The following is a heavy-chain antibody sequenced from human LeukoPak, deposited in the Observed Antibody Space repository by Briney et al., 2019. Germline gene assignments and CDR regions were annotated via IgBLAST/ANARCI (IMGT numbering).Heavy chain of an antibody. Sequence: GGSLRLSCAASGXTFNSFGMHWVRQAPGKGLEWVAVISHDGSNKYFADSVKGRFTISRDNSKNMLYLQMNSLRAEDTAVYCCARDANWGFDAFDIWGQGTMVTVSS. D-gene: IGHD7-27*01. CDR2: ISHDGSNK. CDR3: ARDANWGFDAFDI. V-gene: IGHV3-30*03. CDR1: GXTFNSFG. J-gene: IGHJ3*02.